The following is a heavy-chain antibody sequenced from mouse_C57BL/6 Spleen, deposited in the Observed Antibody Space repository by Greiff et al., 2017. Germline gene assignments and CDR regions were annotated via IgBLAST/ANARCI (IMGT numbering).Heavy chain of an antibody. V-gene: IGHV2-5*01. CDR3: AKAYYYGSSYAMDY. J-gene: IGHJ4*01. CDR1: GFSLTSYG. CDR2: IWSGGST. D-gene: IGHD1-1*01. Sequence: VQLQQSGPGLVQPSQSLSITCTVSGFSLTSYGVHWVRQSPGKGLEWLGVIWSGGSTDYNAAFMSRLSSTKVNSKGQFFCKMNSLQADDTSIYYCAKAYYYGSSYAMDYWGQGTSVTVSS.